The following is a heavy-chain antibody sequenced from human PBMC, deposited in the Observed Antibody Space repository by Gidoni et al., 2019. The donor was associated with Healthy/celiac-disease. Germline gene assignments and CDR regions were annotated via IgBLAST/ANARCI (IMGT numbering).Heavy chain of an antibody. V-gene: IGHV3-15*01. CDR3: TTGIAARRVFDY. J-gene: IGHJ4*02. CDR1: GFSFSKAW. Sequence: EVKLVESVGGLVTPGGSIRLHGPASGFSFSKAWMRLVRQAPGEGLEWVVRIKSTTDGGSTDYAAPVKGRLTISRDDSKNTLSLQMNSLKTEDTAVYYCTTGIAARRVFDYWGQGTLGTVSS. CDR2: IKSTTDGGST. D-gene: IGHD6-6*01.